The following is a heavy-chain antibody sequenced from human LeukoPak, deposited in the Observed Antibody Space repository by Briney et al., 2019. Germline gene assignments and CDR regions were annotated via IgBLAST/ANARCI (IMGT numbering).Heavy chain of an antibody. V-gene: IGHV3-53*01. CDR1: GFTVSDNY. CDR2: IYSAGST. CDR3: TLPLRDVFDI. J-gene: IGHJ3*02. Sequence: GGSLRLSCAASGFTVSDNYMSWVRQAPGKGLEWVSIIYSAGSTNYADSVKGRFTISRDNSKNTLYLQMGSLRAEDTAVYYCTLPLRDVFDIWGQGTMVTVSS.